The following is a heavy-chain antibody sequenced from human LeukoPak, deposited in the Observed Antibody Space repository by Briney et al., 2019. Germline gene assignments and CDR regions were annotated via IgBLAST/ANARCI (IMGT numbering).Heavy chain of an antibody. CDR3: ARAAGYCSGGSCYYYYYYYMDV. CDR2: IYYSGST. CDR1: GGSISSYD. Sequence: SETLSLTCTVSGGSISSYDWSWIRQPPGKGLEWIGDIYYSGSTNYNPSLKSRVTISVDTSKDQFSLKLSSVTAADTAVYYCARAAGYCSGGSCYYYYYYYMDVWGKGTTVTVSS. D-gene: IGHD2-15*01. J-gene: IGHJ6*03. V-gene: IGHV4-59*01.